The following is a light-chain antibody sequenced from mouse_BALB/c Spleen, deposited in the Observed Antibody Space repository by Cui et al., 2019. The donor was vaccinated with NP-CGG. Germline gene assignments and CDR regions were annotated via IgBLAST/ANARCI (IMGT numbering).Light chain of an antibody. CDR3: ALWYSNHWV. V-gene: IGLV1*01. J-gene: IGLJ1*01. Sequence: QAVVTQESALPTSPGETVTLTYRSSTGAVTTSNYANWVQEKPDHLFTGLIGGTNNRAPGVPARFSGSLIGDKAALTITGAQTDDEAIYFCALWYSNHWVFGGGTKLTVL. CDR2: GTN. CDR1: TGAVTTSNY.